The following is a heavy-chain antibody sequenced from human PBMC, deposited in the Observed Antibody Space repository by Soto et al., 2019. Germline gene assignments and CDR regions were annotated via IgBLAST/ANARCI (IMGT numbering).Heavy chain of an antibody. D-gene: IGHD3-16*02. CDR2: IYYIGST. V-gene: IGHV4-39*01. J-gene: IGHJ5*02. Sequence: SETLSLACTVSGDSITNSNYYWGWFRQPPGKGLEWIASIYYIGSTYYNPSLKSRVTISVDTSNNQFSLNLNSVTASDTAVYYCAGRNSLASVSLNFRELSNYKWIDPWGPGTLVTVSS. CDR1: GDSITNSNYY. CDR3: AGRNSLASVSLNFRELSNYKWIDP.